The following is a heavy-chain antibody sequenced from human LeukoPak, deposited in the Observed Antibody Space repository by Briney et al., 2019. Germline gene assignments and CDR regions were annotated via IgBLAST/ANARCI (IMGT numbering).Heavy chain of an antibody. V-gene: IGHV4-39*07. D-gene: IGHD3-3*01. J-gene: IGHJ6*03. CDR3: ARVAIFGVVINPDYYYYYYMDV. Sequence: PSETLSLTCTVSGGSISSSSHYWGWIRQPPGKGLEWIGSICYSGSTYYNPSLKSRVTISVDTSKNQFSLKLSSVTAADTAVYYCARVAIFGVVINPDYYYYYYMDVWGKGTTVTVSS. CDR2: ICYSGST. CDR1: GGSISSSSHY.